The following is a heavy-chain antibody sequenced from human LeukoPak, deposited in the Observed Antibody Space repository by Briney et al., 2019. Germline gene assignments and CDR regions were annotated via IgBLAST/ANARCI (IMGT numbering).Heavy chain of an antibody. CDR2: IYHSGST. Sequence: SETLSLTCAVSGGSISSSNWWSWVRQPPGKGLEWIGEIYHSGSTNYNPSLKSRVTISVDKSKNRFSLKLSSVTAADTAVYYCARIEYSGYAHCYGMDVWGQGTTVTVSS. V-gene: IGHV4-4*02. D-gene: IGHD5-12*01. CDR3: ARIEYSGYAHCYGMDV. J-gene: IGHJ6*02. CDR1: GGSISSSNW.